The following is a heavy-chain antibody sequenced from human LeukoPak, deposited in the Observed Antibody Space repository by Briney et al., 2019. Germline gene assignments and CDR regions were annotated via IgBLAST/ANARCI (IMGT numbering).Heavy chain of an antibody. D-gene: IGHD5-24*01. J-gene: IGHJ4*02. Sequence: PGGSLRLSCAASEFIFSRYAVHWVRQAPGKGLEWVAILSYDDTNEYYADSVAGRFTISRDNSKNTLYLQMNSLRPDDTAVYYCARERRDGNNLAFHFDYWGQGTLVTVSS. CDR3: ARERRDGNNLAFHFDY. V-gene: IGHV3-30*04. CDR2: LSYDDTNE. CDR1: EFIFSRYA.